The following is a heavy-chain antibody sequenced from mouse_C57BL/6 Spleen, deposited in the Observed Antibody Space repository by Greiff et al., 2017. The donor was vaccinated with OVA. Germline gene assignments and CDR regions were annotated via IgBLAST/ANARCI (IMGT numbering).Heavy chain of an antibody. CDR2: INYDGSST. D-gene: IGHD2-3*01. CDR3: ARDGGGYYGYFDY. CDR1: GFTFSDYY. Sequence: EVMLVESEGGLVQPGSSMKLSCTASGFTFSDYYMAWVRQVPEKGLEWVANINYDGSSTYYLDSLKSRFIISRDNAKNILYLQMSSLKSEDTATYYCARDGGGYYGYFDYWGQGTTLTVSS. J-gene: IGHJ2*01. V-gene: IGHV5-16*01.